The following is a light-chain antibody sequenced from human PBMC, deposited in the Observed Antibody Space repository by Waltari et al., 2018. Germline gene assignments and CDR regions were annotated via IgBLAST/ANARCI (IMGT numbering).Light chain of an antibody. V-gene: IGLV9-49*01. CDR2: VGTGGIVG. CDR3: GAEHGSGGNFVSVV. CDR1: SRYSHYT. Sequence: QPVLTQPPSASASLGASVTLTCTLSSRYSHYTVDWYQQGPGKGPRFVMRVGTGGIVGSKGDGIPDRFSVLGSGLNRYLTIKNIQEEDESDYHCGAEHGSGGNFVSVVFGGGTKLTVL. J-gene: IGLJ2*01.